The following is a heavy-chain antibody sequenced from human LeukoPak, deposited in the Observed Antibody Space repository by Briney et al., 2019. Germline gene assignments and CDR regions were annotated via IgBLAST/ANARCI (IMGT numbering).Heavy chain of an antibody. V-gene: IGHV1-69*02. CDR2: IIPILGIA. D-gene: IGHD3-3*01. Sequence: SVKVSCKASGGTFSSYTISWVRQAPGQGLEWMGRIIPILGIANHAQKFQGRVTITADKSTSTAYMELSSLRSEDTAVYYCASYFWSGYYYDYWGQGTLVTVSS. J-gene: IGHJ4*02. CDR1: GGTFSSYT. CDR3: ASYFWSGYYYDY.